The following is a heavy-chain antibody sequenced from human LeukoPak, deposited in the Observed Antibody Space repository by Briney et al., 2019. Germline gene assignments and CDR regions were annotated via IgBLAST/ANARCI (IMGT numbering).Heavy chain of an antibody. J-gene: IGHJ4*02. CDR2: INSDGSST. CDR3: ARVTVAGTNYLDY. Sequence: GSLRLSCAASGFTFSTSWMHWVRQAPGKGLVWVSRINSDGSSTTYADSVKGRFTISRDNAKNTLYLQMNSLRAEDTAVYYCARVTVAGTNYLDYWGQGTLVTVSS. V-gene: IGHV3-74*01. D-gene: IGHD6-19*01. CDR1: GFTFSTSW.